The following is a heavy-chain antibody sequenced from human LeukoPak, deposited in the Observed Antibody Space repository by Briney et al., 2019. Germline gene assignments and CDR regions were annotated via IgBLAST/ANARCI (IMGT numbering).Heavy chain of an antibody. D-gene: IGHD2-15*01. Sequence: GGSLRLSCAASGFTFSSYGMHWVRQAPGKGLEWVAVIWYDGSNKYYADSVKGRFTISRDNSKNTQYLQMNSLRAEDTAVYYCARGTCSGGSCYRDALRYWGQGTLVTVSS. J-gene: IGHJ4*02. V-gene: IGHV3-33*01. CDR3: ARGTCSGGSCYRDALRY. CDR1: GFTFSSYG. CDR2: IWYDGSNK.